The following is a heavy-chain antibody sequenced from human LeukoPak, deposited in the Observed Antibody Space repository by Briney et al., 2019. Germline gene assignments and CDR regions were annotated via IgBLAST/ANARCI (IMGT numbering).Heavy chain of an antibody. V-gene: IGHV3-74*01. CDR3: ARDRTMIYYGMDV. D-gene: IGHD3-22*01. Sequence: GRSLRLSCAASGFTFSSYWMHWVRQAPGKGLVWVSRINSDGSSTSYADSVKGRFTISRDNAKNTLYLQMNSLRAEDTAVYYCARDRTMIYYGMDVWGQGTTVTVSS. CDR1: GFTFSSYW. J-gene: IGHJ6*02. CDR2: INSDGSST.